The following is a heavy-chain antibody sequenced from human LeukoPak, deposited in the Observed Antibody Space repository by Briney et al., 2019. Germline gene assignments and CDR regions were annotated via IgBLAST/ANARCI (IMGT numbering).Heavy chain of an antibody. CDR2: VYTSGHT. CDR1: GGSIVSGSYY. CDR3: ARFSPGSYHNLDY. V-gene: IGHV4-61*02. J-gene: IGHJ4*02. Sequence: SQTLSLTCTVSGGSIVSGSYYWSWIRQPAGKGLEWIGRVYTSGHTDYNPSFKSRVIISVDTSKNQFSLNLRSVTAADTAIYYCARFSPGSYHNLDYWGQGILVTVSS. D-gene: IGHD3-10*01.